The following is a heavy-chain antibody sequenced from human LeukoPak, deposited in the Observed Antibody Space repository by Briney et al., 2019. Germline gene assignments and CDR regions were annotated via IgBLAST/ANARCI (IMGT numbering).Heavy chain of an antibody. CDR2: IKQDGSEK. J-gene: IGHJ4*02. CDR1: GFTLSSYW. CDR3: ARDIAVAGSDY. V-gene: IGHV3-7*01. D-gene: IGHD6-19*01. Sequence: GGSLRLSCAASGFTLSSYWMSWVRQAPGKGLEWVANIKQDGSEKYYVDSVKGRFTISRDNAKNSLYLQMNSLRAEDTAVYYCARDIAVAGSDYWGQGTLVTVSS.